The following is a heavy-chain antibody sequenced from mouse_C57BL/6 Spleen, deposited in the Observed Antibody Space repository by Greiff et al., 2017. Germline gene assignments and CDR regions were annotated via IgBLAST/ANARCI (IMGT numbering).Heavy chain of an antibody. CDR3: ARHGNYIYYYAMDY. V-gene: IGHV1-69*01. D-gene: IGHD2-1*01. Sequence: QVQLQQPGAELVMPGASVKLSCKASGYTFTSYWMHWVKQRPGQGLEWIGEIDPSDSYTNYNQKFKGKSTLTVDKSSSTAYMQLSSLTSEDSAVYYCARHGNYIYYYAMDYWGQGTSVTVSS. CDR2: IDPSDSYT. J-gene: IGHJ4*01. CDR1: GYTFTSYW.